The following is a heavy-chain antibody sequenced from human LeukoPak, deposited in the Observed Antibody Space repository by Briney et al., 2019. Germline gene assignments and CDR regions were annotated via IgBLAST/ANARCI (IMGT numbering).Heavy chain of an antibody. Sequence: SETLSLTCTVSGGSNSSYYWSWIRQPAGKGLEWIGRIYTSGSTNYNPSLKSRVTMSVDTSKNQFSLKLSSVTAADTAVYYCARDGYYYDSSGYYEKMYYFDYWGQGTLVTVSS. CDR1: GGSNSSYY. CDR3: ARDGYYYDSSGYYEKMYYFDY. V-gene: IGHV4-4*07. D-gene: IGHD3-22*01. CDR2: IYTSGST. J-gene: IGHJ4*02.